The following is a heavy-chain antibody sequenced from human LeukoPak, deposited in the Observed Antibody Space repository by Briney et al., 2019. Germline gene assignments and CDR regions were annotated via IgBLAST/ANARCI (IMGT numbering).Heavy chain of an antibody. CDR3: ARLPGPYTTSRYHY. D-gene: IGHD2-2*01. CDR2: IDPNSGGT. V-gene: IGHV1-2*02. Sequence: ASVKVSCKTSGCTFIDYYMNWLRQAPGRGLEWMVRIDPNSGGTNYTQKFQVRVTMTSDTSISTVYLQLSSLRADDTAVYYCARLPGPYTTSRYHYCGHQTLLTVSS. J-gene: IGHJ4*01. CDR1: GCTFIDYY.